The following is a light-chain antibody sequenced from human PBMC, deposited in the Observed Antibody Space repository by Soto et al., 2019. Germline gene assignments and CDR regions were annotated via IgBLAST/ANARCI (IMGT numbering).Light chain of an antibody. CDR3: QQRFNWPRFT. CDR1: QSVSSY. CDR2: DAS. V-gene: IGKV3-11*01. J-gene: IGKJ2*01. Sequence: EIVLTQSPATLSLSPGERATLSCRASQSVSSYLAWYQQKPGQAPRLLIYDASNRATGIPARFSGGGSGTXXXXTISSLEPEDFAVYYCQQRFNWPRFTFGQGTKLEIK.